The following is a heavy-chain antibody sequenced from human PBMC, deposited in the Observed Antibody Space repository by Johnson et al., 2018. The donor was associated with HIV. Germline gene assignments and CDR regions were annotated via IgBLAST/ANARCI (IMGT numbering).Heavy chain of an antibody. Sequence: VHLVASGGGVVRPGRSLRFSWAASGFTFRIARIKWVRPAPGKGLMLVGRIKTKTDGGTTDYAAPANDRFISSRDASIHTLYVQMNSMKTEDTAVYYCTTDSRYSDSSGDYYWLGRGAFDIWGQGTMVTVSS. D-gene: IGHD3-22*01. CDR1: GFTFRIAR. CDR3: TTDSRYSDSSGDYYWLGRGAFDI. V-gene: IGHV3-15*01. J-gene: IGHJ3*02. CDR2: IKTKTDGGTT.